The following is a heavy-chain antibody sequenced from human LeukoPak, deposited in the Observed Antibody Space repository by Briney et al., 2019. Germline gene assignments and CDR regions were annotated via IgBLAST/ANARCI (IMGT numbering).Heavy chain of an antibody. J-gene: IGHJ3*02. D-gene: IGHD3-3*01. Sequence: PSETLSLTCVVSGYSISSGYHWGWIRQPAGKGLEWIGRIYTSGSTNYNPSLKSRVTISVDTSKNQFSLKLSSVTAADTAVYYCARDLGWLLAFDIWGQGTMVTVSS. V-gene: IGHV4-61*02. CDR3: ARDLGWLLAFDI. CDR2: IYTSGST. CDR1: GYSISSGYH.